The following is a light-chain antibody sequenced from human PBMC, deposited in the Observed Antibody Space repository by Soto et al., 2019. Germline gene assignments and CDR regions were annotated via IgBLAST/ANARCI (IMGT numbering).Light chain of an antibody. CDR2: DAS. Sequence: EILMTQSPATLSVSPGESATLSCRASQSVSSNLAWHQQKPGQAPRILMYDASTRATGISARFSGSGAGTEFTLTISSLQSEDFAAYYCQQYNNWPPITFGQGTRLEIK. CDR3: QQYNNWPPIT. CDR1: QSVSSN. J-gene: IGKJ5*01. V-gene: IGKV3-15*01.